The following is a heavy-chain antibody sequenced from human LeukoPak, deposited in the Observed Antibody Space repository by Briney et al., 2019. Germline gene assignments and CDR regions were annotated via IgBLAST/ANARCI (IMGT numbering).Heavy chain of an antibody. Sequence: GGSLGLSCAASGFTFSSYWMHWVRKAPGKGLVWVSRINSDGSSTSYADSVKGRFTISRDNAKNTLYLQMNSLRAEDTAVYYCAREDTTIAFDYWGQGTLVTVSS. V-gene: IGHV3-74*01. CDR1: GFTFSSYW. CDR2: INSDGSST. D-gene: IGHD5-18*01. CDR3: AREDTTIAFDY. J-gene: IGHJ4*02.